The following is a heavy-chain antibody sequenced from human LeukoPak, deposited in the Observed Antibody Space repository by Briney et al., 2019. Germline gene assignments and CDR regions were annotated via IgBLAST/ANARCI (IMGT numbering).Heavy chain of an antibody. Sequence: GGSLRLSCAASGFTFSSYWMHWVRQAPGKGLVWVSHIKSDGSRTSYADSVKGRFTISRDNSKNTLYLQMNSLRAEDTAVYYCAKADYDSSGYFDYWGQGTLVTVSS. J-gene: IGHJ4*02. D-gene: IGHD3-22*01. CDR1: GFTFSSYW. V-gene: IGHV3-74*01. CDR2: IKSDGSRT. CDR3: AKADYDSSGYFDY.